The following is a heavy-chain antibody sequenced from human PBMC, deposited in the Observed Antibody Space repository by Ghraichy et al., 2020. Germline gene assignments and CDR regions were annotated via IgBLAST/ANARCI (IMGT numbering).Heavy chain of an antibody. D-gene: IGHD3-16*02. J-gene: IGHJ4*02. CDR2: ISAYNGNT. CDR1: GYTFTSYG. Sequence: ASVKVSCKASGYTFTSYGISWVRQAPGQGLEWMGWISAYNGNTNYAQKLQGRVTMTTDTSTSTAYMELRSLRSDDTAVYYCARASNYDYVWGSYRPLRDLDYWGQGTLVTVSS. V-gene: IGHV1-18*01. CDR3: ARASNYDYVWGSYRPLRDLDY.